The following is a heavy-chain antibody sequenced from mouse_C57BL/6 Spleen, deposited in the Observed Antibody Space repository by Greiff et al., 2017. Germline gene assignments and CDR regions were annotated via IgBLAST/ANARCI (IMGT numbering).Heavy chain of an antibody. D-gene: IGHD1-1*01. Sequence: VQLQQSGPELVKPGASVKISCKASGYTFTDYYMNWVKQSHGKSLEWIGDINPNNGGTSYNQKFKGKATLTVDKSSSTAYMELRSLTSEDSAVYYCARTPTVVADYAMDYWGQGTSVTVSS. V-gene: IGHV1-26*01. CDR2: INPNNGGT. J-gene: IGHJ4*01. CDR1: GYTFTDYY. CDR3: ARTPTVVADYAMDY.